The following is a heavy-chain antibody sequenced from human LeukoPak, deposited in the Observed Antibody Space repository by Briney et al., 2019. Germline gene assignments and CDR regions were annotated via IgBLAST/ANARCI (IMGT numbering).Heavy chain of an antibody. CDR2: MRQDGNEK. CDR3: ARDLTSYGR. Sequence: GGSLRLSCVASGFTFSSYWMTWVRQAPGKGLEWVANMRQDGNEKYYVDSVRGRFTISRDNAKNSLYLQMNSLRAEDTAVYYCARDLTSYGRWGQGTMVTVSS. V-gene: IGHV3-7*01. D-gene: IGHD5-18*01. CDR1: GFTFSSYW. J-gene: IGHJ3*01.